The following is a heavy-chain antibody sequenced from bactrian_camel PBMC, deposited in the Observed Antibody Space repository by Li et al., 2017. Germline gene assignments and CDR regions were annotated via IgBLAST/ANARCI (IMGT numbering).Heavy chain of an antibody. CDR1: GEPYKRTC. CDR2: IYTIGGQT. Sequence: HVQLVESGGGTVQAGGSLRLSCVTPGEPYKRTCLAWFRQVAGKEREGVAAIYTIGGQTYYDDSVRGRFTVSQDNAKTTLYLQMDSLKPEDTAMYYCAAMTPETVAPDRVPGFGFLEGRGTQVTVS. J-gene: IGHJ4*01. D-gene: IGHD5*01. V-gene: IGHV3S54*01.